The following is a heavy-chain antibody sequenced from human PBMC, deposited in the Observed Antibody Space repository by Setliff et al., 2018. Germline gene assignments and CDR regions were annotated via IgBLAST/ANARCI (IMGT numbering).Heavy chain of an antibody. Sequence: GGSLRLSCAASGFNFNNYNMNWVRRAPGKGLEWVAYISYGGTSKYYVDSAKGRFTISRDNAKNSLFLQMDTLRAEDTAVYYCVGGNDRSGYHQSPTTDDGFDVWGQGTVVTVSS. CDR1: GFNFNNYN. J-gene: IGHJ3*01. CDR2: ISYGGTSK. V-gene: IGHV3-48*01. CDR3: VGGNDRSGYHQSPTTDDGFDV. D-gene: IGHD3-22*01.